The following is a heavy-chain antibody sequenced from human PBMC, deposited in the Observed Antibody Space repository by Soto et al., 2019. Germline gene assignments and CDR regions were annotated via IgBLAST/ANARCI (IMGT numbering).Heavy chain of an antibody. CDR2: IYHSGST. D-gene: IGHD3-10*01. CDR3: ARVPGP. CDR1: GGSISSGGYS. Sequence: QLQLQESGSGLARPSQTLSLSCAVSGGSISSGGYSWSWIRQPPGKGLEWIGYIYHSGSTYNNPSLKSRVTISVDRSKNQLSLKLSTVAAADTAVYYCARVPGPWGQGTLVTVSS. J-gene: IGHJ5*02. V-gene: IGHV4-30-2*01.